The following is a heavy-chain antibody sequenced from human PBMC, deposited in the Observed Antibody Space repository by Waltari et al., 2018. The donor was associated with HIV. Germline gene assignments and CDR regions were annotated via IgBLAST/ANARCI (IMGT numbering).Heavy chain of an antibody. CDR3: ARLPYSTSRFDY. D-gene: IGHD6-6*01. V-gene: IGHV4-38-2*01. CDR1: GYSISSGSY. Sequence: QVQLQESGPGLVQPSETLSLTCAVSGYSISSGSYWGWIRQPQGKGLAWIGSLGRTGSTYYNPSLKSRVTISGDTAKNQFSLNLTSVTAADPAVYFCARLPYSTSRFDYWGQGTLVTVSS. J-gene: IGHJ4*02. CDR2: LGRTGST.